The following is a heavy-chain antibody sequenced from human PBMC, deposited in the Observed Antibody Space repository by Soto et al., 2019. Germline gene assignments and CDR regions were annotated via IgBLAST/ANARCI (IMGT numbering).Heavy chain of an antibody. Sequence: QVQLVQSGAEVKKPGASVKVSCKASGYTFTSYGISWVRQAPGQGLEWMGWISAYNGNTNYAQKLQGRVTMTTDTSTSTAYMELRRLRSDDTAVYYCARVKYIPPYYYYYGMDVWGQGTTVTVSS. J-gene: IGHJ6*02. CDR1: GYTFTSYG. V-gene: IGHV1-18*01. D-gene: IGHD5-18*01. CDR3: ARVKYIPPYYYYYGMDV. CDR2: ISAYNGNT.